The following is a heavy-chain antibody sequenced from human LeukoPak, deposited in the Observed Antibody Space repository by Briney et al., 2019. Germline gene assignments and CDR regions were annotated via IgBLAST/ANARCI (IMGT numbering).Heavy chain of an antibody. CDR3: ARESGIAENAFDI. J-gene: IGHJ3*02. CDR2: INPNSSGT. D-gene: IGHD6-13*01. Sequence: ASVKVSCKASGYTFTGYYMHWVRQAPGQGLEWMGWINPNSSGTNYAQKFQGRVTMTRDTSISTAYMELSRLRSDDTAVYYCARESGIAENAFDIWGQGTMVTVSS. V-gene: IGHV1-2*02. CDR1: GYTFTGYY.